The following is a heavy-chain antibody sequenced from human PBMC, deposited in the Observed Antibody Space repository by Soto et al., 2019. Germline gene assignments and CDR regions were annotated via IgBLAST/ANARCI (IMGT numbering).Heavy chain of an antibody. CDR3: AKGISGWYLDY. CDR1: GFTFDDFV. D-gene: IGHD6-19*01. CDR2: ISWNSGNV. V-gene: IGHV3-9*01. J-gene: IGHJ4*02. Sequence: GGSLRLSCAASGFTFDDFVMHWVRQAPGKGLEWVSGISWNSGNVDYADSVKGRFTISRDNAKDSLYLQMNSLRAEDTAFYYCAKGISGWYLDYWGQGTLVTVSS.